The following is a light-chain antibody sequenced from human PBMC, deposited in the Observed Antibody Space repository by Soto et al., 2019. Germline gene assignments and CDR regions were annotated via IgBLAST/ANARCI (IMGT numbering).Light chain of an antibody. J-gene: IGKJ4*01. CDR3: QQLNSYGLT. CDR1: QGISSY. V-gene: IGKV1-9*01. Sequence: IQLTQSPSSLSASVGDRVTITCRASQGISSYLALYQQKPGKAPKLLIYAASTLQSGVPSRFSGSGSGTDFTLTISSLQPEDFATYYCQQLNSYGLTFGGGTKVEIK. CDR2: AAS.